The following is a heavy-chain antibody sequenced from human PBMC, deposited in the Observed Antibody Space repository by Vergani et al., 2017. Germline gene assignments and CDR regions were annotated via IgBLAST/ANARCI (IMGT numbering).Heavy chain of an antibody. V-gene: IGHV1-69*18. CDR1: GGTFSSYA. CDR3: ARCGITIFGVVRAWFDP. D-gene: IGHD3-3*01. CDR2: IIPIFGTA. Sequence: QVQLVQSGAEVKKPGSSVKVSCKASGGTFSSYAISWVRQAPGQGLEWMGRIIPIFGTANYAQKFQGRVTITADESTSSAYMELSSLRSEDTAVYYCARCGITIFGVVRAWFDPWGQGTLVTVSS. J-gene: IGHJ5*02.